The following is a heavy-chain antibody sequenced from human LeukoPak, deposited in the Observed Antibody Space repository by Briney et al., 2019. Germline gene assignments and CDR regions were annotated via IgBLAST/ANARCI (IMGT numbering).Heavy chain of an antibody. CDR1: GGSVSSSSFY. Sequence: KPSETLSLTCTVSGGSVSSSSFYWGWIRQAPGKRPEWIGSISYTGSTYYNPSLKSRVTISVDTSKNHFSLRLTSVTAADTAVYYCARRLVSRSYYFDYWGQGTLVSVSS. V-gene: IGHV4-39*01. CDR2: ISYTGST. D-gene: IGHD1-26*01. J-gene: IGHJ4*02. CDR3: ARRLVSRSYYFDY.